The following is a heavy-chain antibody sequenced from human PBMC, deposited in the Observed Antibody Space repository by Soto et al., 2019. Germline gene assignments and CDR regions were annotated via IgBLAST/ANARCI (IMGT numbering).Heavy chain of an antibody. CDR2: INAGNGNT. CDR3: ARDWAGAEDV. V-gene: IGHV1-3*01. CDR1: GYTFTGYP. J-gene: IGHJ6*02. D-gene: IGHD3-10*01. Sequence: QVQLVQSGAEVKKPGASVKVSCKPSGYTFTGYPIHWVRQAPGQGLEWMGWINAGNGNTKYSQKFQGRVTITRDTSASTAYMELSSLTSEDTAVYYCARDWAGAEDVWGQGTTVTVSS.